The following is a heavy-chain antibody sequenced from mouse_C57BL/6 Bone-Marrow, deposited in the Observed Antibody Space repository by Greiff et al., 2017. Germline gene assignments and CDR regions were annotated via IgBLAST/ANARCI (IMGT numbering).Heavy chain of an antibody. Sequence: QVQLQQSGAELVKPGASVKISCKASGYAFSSYWMHWVKQRPGQGLEWIGQIYPGDGDTNYNGKFKGKATLTADKSSSTAYMQLSSLTSEDSAVYYCAGTACDGGSCRWYFDVWGTGTTVTVSS. V-gene: IGHV1-80*01. D-gene: IGHD1-1*02. CDR2: IYPGDGDT. J-gene: IGHJ1*03. CDR3: AGTACDGGSCRWYFDV. CDR1: GYAFSSYW.